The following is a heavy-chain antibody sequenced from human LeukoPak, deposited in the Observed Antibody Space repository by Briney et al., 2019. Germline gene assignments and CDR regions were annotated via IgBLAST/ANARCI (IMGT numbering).Heavy chain of an antibody. D-gene: IGHD2-2*01. J-gene: IGHJ3*02. Sequence: KPGGSLRLSCAASGFTFSSYSMNWVRQAPGKGLEWVSSISSSSSYIYYADSVKGRFTISRDNAKNSLYLQMNSLRAEDTAVYYCARDLKAGWGSSTAQGAFDIWGQGTMVTVSS. V-gene: IGHV3-21*01. CDR3: ARDLKAGWGSSTAQGAFDI. CDR2: ISSSSSYI. CDR1: GFTFSSYS.